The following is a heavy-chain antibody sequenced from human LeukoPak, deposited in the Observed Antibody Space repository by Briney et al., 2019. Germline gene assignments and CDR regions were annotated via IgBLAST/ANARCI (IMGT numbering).Heavy chain of an antibody. CDR2: IIPIFGTA. V-gene: IGHV1-69*01. CDR1: GYSFTTYW. J-gene: IGHJ4*02. CDR3: ARGGGGDGSHFDY. Sequence: KISCKGSGYSFTTYWIGWVRQAPGQGLEWMGGIIPIFGTANYAQKFQGRVTITADESTSTAYVELSSLRSEDTAVYYCARGGGGDGSHFDYWGQGTLVTVSS. D-gene: IGHD2-21*02.